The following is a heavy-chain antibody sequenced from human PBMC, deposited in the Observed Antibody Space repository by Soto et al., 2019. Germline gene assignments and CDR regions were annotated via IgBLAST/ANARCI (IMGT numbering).Heavy chain of an antibody. V-gene: IGHV1-8*01. J-gene: IGHJ5*02. CDR2: MSPKGNSA. Sequence: VQLVQSGAEVKKPGASVKLSCKASGYTFSNYDINWLRQATGQGLEWMGWMSPKGNSAGYAQKFQGRVTMTRNISISAAYMELSSLTSEDTAVYYCARGTGYTSALHPWGQGTLVTVSS. CDR1: GYTFSNYD. CDR3: ARGTGYTSALHP. D-gene: IGHD6-13*01.